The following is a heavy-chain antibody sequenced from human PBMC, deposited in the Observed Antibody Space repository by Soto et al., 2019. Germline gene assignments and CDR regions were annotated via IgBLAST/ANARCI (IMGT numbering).Heavy chain of an antibody. J-gene: IGHJ4*02. CDR2: IYWDDDK. CDR3: AHYAILGVVINLAY. CDR1: GFSLSTSGEG. V-gene: IGHV2-5*02. D-gene: IGHD3-3*01. Sequence: SGPTLVNPTQSLTLTCSFPGFSLSTSGEGVGWIRQPPGKALEWLALIYWDDDKRYSPSLKSRLTITKDTSQNQVVLTMTNMDPVDTATYYCAHYAILGVVINLAYWGQGTLVTVSS.